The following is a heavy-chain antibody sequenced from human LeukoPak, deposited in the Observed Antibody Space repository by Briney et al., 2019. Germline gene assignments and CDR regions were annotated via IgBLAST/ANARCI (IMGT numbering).Heavy chain of an antibody. Sequence: GGSLRLCCGASGFTFSSYSMNWVRQAPGKVLEWVSSISSSSSYIYYADSVKGRFTIARDNAKNSLYLQMNSLRAEDTAVYYCARDQGRGIWFGELIDAFDIWGQGTMVTVSS. CDR3: ARDQGRGIWFGELIDAFDI. CDR1: GFTFSSYS. J-gene: IGHJ3*02. D-gene: IGHD3-10*01. CDR2: ISSSSSYI. V-gene: IGHV3-21*01.